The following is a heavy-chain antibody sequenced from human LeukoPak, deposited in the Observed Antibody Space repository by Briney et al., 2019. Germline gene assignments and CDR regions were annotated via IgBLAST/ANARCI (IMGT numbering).Heavy chain of an antibody. CDR1: GYTLTSYG. CDR2: ISAYNGNT. CDR3: ARDYYGDFEAEDAFDI. Sequence: GASVKVSCKASGYTLTSYGISWVRQAPGQGLEWMGWISAYNGNTNYAQKLQGRVTMTTDTSTSTAYMELRSLRSDDTAVYYCARDYYGDFEAEDAFDIWGQGTMVTVSS. D-gene: IGHD4-17*01. V-gene: IGHV1-18*01. J-gene: IGHJ3*02.